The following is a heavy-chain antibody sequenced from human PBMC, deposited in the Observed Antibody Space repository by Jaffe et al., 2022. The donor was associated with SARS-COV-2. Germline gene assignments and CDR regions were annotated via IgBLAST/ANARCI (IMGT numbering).Heavy chain of an antibody. V-gene: IGHV4-61*02. CDR3: ARSAAGTHPIPFDP. D-gene: IGHD6-13*01. CDR2: IYTSGST. CDR1: GGSISSGSYY. J-gene: IGHJ5*02. Sequence: QVQLQESGPGLVKPSQTLSLTCTVSGGSISSGSYYWSWIRQPAGKGLEWIGRIYTSGSTNYNPSLKSRVTISVDTSKNQFSLKLSSVTAADTAVYYCARSAAGTHPIPFDPWGQGTLVTVSS.